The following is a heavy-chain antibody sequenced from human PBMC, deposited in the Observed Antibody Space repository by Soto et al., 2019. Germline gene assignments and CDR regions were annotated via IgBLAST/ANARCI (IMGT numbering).Heavy chain of an antibody. CDR2: IIPIFVTT. CDR3: ARPSGLLGQFSALVDY. J-gene: IGHJ4*02. Sequence: QVQLVQSGSEVRRPGSSVKVSCKASGGSFSNSAIAWVRQAPGQGLEWLGMIIPIFVTTNYAQKFKDRLTITADGSTSTAYMELSGLKSEDTAVYFCARPSGLLGQFSALVDYWGQGTLVTVSS. V-gene: IGHV1-69*18. CDR1: GGSFSNSA. D-gene: IGHD6-6*01.